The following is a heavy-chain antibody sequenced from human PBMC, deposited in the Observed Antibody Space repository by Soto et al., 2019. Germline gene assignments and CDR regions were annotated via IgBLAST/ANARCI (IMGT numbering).Heavy chain of an antibody. CDR3: TIGGAIVVVTAPFDF. J-gene: IGHJ4*02. CDR2: INPILSMS. CDR1: GDTFSFYT. V-gene: IGHV1-69*02. Sequence: ASVKVSCKASGDTFSFYTINWVRQAPGLGLEWVGRINPILSMSNYAQKFQGRVTMTADKSTSTAYMELRSLRYEDTALYYCTIGGAIVVVTAPFDFWGQGSLVTGSS. D-gene: IGHD2-21*02.